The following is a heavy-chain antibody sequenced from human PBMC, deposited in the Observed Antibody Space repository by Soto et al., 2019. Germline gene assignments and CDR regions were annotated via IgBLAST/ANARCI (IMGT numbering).Heavy chain of an antibody. D-gene: IGHD3-22*01. CDR1: GFTFSSYG. CDR3: ARESDYYDSSGYSYYFDY. J-gene: IGHJ4*02. CDR2: IWYDGSNN. V-gene: IGHV3-33*01. Sequence: QVQLVESGGGVVQPGRSLRLSCAASGFTFSSYGMHWVRQAPGKELERVAVIWYDGSNNYYADSVKGRFTISRDNSKNPLYLQMNRLRAEDTAVYYCARESDYYDSSGYSYYFDYGGQGSLVTVSS.